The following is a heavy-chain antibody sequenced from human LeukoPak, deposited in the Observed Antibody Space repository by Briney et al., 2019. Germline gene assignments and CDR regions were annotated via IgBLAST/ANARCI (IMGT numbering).Heavy chain of an antibody. CDR3: ARDQQGVDGVKFYYFDY. Sequence: PGKSLRLSCAASGFTFSSYGMHWVRQAPGKGLEWVAVIWSDGSNEYYADTVEGRFTISRDTSKDTLYLQMNSLRAEDTAVYYCARDQQGVDGVKFYYFDYWGQGTLVTVSS. CDR2: IWSDGSNE. D-gene: IGHD6-19*01. J-gene: IGHJ4*02. CDR1: GFTFSSYG. V-gene: IGHV3-33*01.